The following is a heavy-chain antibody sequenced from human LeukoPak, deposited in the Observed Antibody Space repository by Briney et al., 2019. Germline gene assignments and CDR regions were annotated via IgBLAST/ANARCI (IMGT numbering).Heavy chain of an antibody. J-gene: IGHJ6*02. V-gene: IGHV1-69*13. D-gene: IGHD1-26*01. CDR1: GGTFMSNA. CDR3: ARISLGAIWGYYYGMDV. Sequence: SVKVSCKASGGTFMSNAISWVRQAPGQGLEWMGGITPISGTANYAQKFQGRVTITAVESMSTAYMELSSPRSEDTAVFYCARISLGAIWGYYYGMDVWGQGTTVTVSS. CDR2: ITPISGTA.